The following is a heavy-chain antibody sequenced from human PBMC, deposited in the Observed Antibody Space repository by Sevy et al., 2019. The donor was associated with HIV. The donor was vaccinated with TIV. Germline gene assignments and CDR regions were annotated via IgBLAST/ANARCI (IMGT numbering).Heavy chain of an antibody. V-gene: IGHV4-59*13. CDR3: ARDNPVNPRVFDY. D-gene: IGHD4-17*01. CDR1: GGSISSYY. CDR2: IYYTGTT. J-gene: IGHJ4*02. Sequence: SETLSLTCTVSGGSISSYYWSWIRQPPGKGLEWIGYIYYTGTTDYNPSLKSRVTISRDTSKTQFSLKLTSVTAADTAVYYCARDNPVNPRVFDYWGQGAPVTVSS.